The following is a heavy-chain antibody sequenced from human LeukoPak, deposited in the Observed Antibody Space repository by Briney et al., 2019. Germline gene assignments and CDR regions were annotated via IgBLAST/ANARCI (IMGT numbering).Heavy chain of an antibody. CDR3: ARGRGIKFGY. Sequence: GGSLRLSCSASGFTFSGYWMSWVRQAPGKGLEWVANIKEDGSGEYYVGSVKGRFTISRDNAKNSLYLQMNSLRAEDTAVYYCARGRGIKFGYWGQGTLVTVSS. CDR2: IKEDGSGE. D-gene: IGHD3-10*01. CDR1: GFTFSGYW. J-gene: IGHJ4*02. V-gene: IGHV3-7*01.